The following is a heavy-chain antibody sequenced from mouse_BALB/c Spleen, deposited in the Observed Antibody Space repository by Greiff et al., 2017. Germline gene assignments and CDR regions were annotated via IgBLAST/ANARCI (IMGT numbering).Heavy chain of an antibody. CDR2: IDPSDSYT. D-gene: IGHD2-1*01. V-gene: IGHV1S127*01. Sequence: QVQLQQPGAELVKPGASVKMSCKASGYTFTSYWMHLVKQRPGQGLEWIGVIDPSDSYTSYNQKFKGKATLTVDTSSSTAYMQLSSLTSEDSAVYYCTRRHGNYYYAMDYWGQGTSVTVSS. J-gene: IGHJ4*01. CDR1: GYTFTSYW. CDR3: TRRHGNYYYAMDY.